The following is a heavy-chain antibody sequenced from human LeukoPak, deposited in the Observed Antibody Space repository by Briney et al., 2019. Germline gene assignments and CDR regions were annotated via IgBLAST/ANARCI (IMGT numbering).Heavy chain of an antibody. Sequence: GGSLRLSCAASGFTFSNYGMHWVRQAPGKGLEWVAFIRYDGSNKYYADSVKGRFTISRDNSKNTLYPQMNSLRAEDTAVYYCARDRKVYYYDSSLGYWGQGTLVTVSS. J-gene: IGHJ4*02. CDR1: GFTFSNYG. V-gene: IGHV3-30*02. D-gene: IGHD3-22*01. CDR3: ARDRKVYYYDSSLGY. CDR2: IRYDGSNK.